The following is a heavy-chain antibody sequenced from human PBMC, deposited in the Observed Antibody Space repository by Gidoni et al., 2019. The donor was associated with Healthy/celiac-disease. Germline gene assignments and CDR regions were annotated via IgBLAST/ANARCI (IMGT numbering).Heavy chain of an antibody. V-gene: IGHV1-69*01. CDR2: IIPIFGTA. J-gene: IGHJ4*02. CDR3: ARARGYSYGDDLHRFDY. D-gene: IGHD5-18*01. Sequence: LEWMGGIIPIFGTANYAQKFQGRVTITADESTSTAYMELSSLRSEDTAVYYCARARGYSYGDDLHRFDYWGQGTLVTVSS.